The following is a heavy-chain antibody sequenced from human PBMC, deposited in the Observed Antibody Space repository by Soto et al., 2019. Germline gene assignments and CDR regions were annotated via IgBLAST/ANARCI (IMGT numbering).Heavy chain of an antibody. J-gene: IGHJ4*02. Sequence: QLQLQESGSGLVKPSQTLSLTCAVSGGSISSGGYSWSWIRQPPGKGLEWIGYIYHSGSTYYNPSHKSRVTISVDRSKNQFSLKLSSVTAADTAVYYCAKGSLVGIDYWGQGTLVTVSS. V-gene: IGHV4-30-2*01. D-gene: IGHD6-6*01. CDR2: IYHSGST. CDR3: AKGSLVGIDY. CDR1: GGSISSGGYS.